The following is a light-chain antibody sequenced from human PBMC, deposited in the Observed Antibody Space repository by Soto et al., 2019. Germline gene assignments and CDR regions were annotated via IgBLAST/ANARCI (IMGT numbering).Light chain of an antibody. CDR1: SSNIGSNT. CDR3: AAWDDSLNGLV. J-gene: IGLJ1*01. Sequence: QSVLTQPPSASGTPGQRVTISRSGSSSNIGSNTVNWYQQLPGTAPKLLIYNNNQRPSGVPDRFSGSKSGTSASLAISGLQSEDEADYYCAAWDDSLNGLVFGTGTKVTVL. CDR2: NNN. V-gene: IGLV1-44*01.